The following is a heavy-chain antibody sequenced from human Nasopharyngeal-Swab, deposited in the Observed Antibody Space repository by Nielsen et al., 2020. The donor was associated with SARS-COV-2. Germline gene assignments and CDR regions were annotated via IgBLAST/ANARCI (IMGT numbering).Heavy chain of an antibody. V-gene: IGHV3-74*03. Sequence: GGSLRLSYTVSGFTFTDYWMHWLRQSPGKGPVWLSRIDNDGSSTTYADSVRGRFTISRDNARNTLFLQLRSLRAEDTAVYYCARESYSWSWYGPDYWGQGTQVTVSS. CDR1: GFTFTDYW. CDR3: ARESYSWSWYGPDY. D-gene: IGHD1-26*01. J-gene: IGHJ4*02. CDR2: IDNDGSST.